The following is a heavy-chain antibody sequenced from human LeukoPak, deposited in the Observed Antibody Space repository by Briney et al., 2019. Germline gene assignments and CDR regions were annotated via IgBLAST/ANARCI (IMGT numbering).Heavy chain of an antibody. CDR2: INHSGST. CDR1: GGSFSGYY. Sequence: SETLSLTCAVYGGSFSGYYWSWIRQPPGKGLEWIGEINHSGSTNYNPSLKSRVTISVDTSKNQFSLKLSSVTAADTAVYYCARAYTAYDYVWGSYRLDYFDYWGQGTLVTASS. J-gene: IGHJ4*02. CDR3: ARAYTAYDYVWGSYRLDYFDY. D-gene: IGHD3-16*02. V-gene: IGHV4-34*01.